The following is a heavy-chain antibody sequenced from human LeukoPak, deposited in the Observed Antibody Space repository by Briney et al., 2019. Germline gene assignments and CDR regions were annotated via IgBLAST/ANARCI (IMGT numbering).Heavy chain of an antibody. D-gene: IGHD4-17*01. CDR3: ARDRATVTYHDAFDI. CDR1: GFTFSSYV. Sequence: GGSLRLSCAASGFTFSSYVMSWVRQAPGKGLEWVSVISGSGGSTYYADSVKGRFTISRDNSKNTLSLQMNSLRAEDTAVYYCARDRATVTYHDAFDIWGQGTMVTVSS. V-gene: IGHV3-23*01. CDR2: ISGSGGST. J-gene: IGHJ3*02.